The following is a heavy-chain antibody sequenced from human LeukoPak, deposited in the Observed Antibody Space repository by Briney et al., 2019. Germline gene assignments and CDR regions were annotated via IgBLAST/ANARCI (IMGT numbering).Heavy chain of an antibody. CDR1: GFSFSSYA. J-gene: IGHJ4*01. CDR3: GSDPNGDYVGALGY. CDR2: VTSGGGGT. Sequence: PGGSLRLSCEASGFSFSSYAFAWVRQGPGKGLEWVAAVTSGGGGTHFADSVKGRFTISRDNTKNTMFLQMNSLRVEDTAMYFCGSDPNGDYVGALGYGGRGALVTVSS. V-gene: IGHV3-23*01. D-gene: IGHD4-17*01.